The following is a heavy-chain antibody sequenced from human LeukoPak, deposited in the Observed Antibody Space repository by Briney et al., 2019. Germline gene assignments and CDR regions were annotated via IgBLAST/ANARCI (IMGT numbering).Heavy chain of an antibody. CDR2: IIPIFGTA. D-gene: IGHD3-22*01. CDR1: GGTFSSYA. CDR3: AREQDYDSSGYYSNYYYYYGMDV. J-gene: IGHJ6*02. V-gene: IGHV1-69*13. Sequence: SVKVSCKASGGTFSSYAISWVRQAPGQGLGWMGGIIPIFGTANYAQKFQGRVTITADESTSTAYMELSSLRSEDTAVYYCAREQDYDSSGYYSNYYYYYGMDVWGQGTTVTVSS.